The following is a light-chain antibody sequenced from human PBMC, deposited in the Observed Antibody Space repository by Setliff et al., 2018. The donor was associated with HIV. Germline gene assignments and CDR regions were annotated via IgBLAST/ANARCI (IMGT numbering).Light chain of an antibody. CDR2: DVS. Sequence: QSALTQPRSMSGSPGQSVTISCTGTSSDVDAYDYVSWYQHHPGKAPKLLIYDVSERPSGVPDRFSGSKSGNTASLTISGLQAEDEADYYCCSYAGSYTYGFGTGTKV. V-gene: IGLV2-11*01. CDR1: SSDVDAYDY. J-gene: IGLJ1*01. CDR3: CSYAGSYTYG.